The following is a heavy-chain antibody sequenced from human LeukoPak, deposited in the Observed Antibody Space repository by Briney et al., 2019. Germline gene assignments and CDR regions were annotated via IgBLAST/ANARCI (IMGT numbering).Heavy chain of an antibody. J-gene: IGHJ3*02. CDR3: ARGPFDAFDI. V-gene: IGHV4-30-4*08. Sequence: SQTLSLTCTVSGGSISSSDYYWSWIRQPPGKGLEWIGYIYYSGSTYYNPSLKSRVTISVDTSKNLFSLKLSSVTAADTAVYYCARGPFDAFDIWGQGTMVTVSS. CDR2: IYYSGST. CDR1: GGSISSSDYY.